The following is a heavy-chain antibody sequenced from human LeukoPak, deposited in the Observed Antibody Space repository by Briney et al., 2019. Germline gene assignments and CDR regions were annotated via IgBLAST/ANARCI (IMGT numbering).Heavy chain of an antibody. CDR3: ARKVLGEWLLGEAFDI. V-gene: IGHV1-69*02. CDR1: GRTFSSYT. Sequence: SVKVSCKASGRTFSSYTISWVRQAPGQGLEWMGRIIPILGIANYAQKFQGRVTITADKSTSTAYMELSSLRSEDTAVYYCARKVLGEWLLGEAFDIWGQGTMVTVSS. D-gene: IGHD3-3*01. J-gene: IGHJ3*02. CDR2: IIPILGIA.